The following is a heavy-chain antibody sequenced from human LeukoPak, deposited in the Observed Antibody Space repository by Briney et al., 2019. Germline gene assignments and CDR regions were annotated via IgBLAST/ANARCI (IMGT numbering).Heavy chain of an antibody. V-gene: IGHV1-2*02. J-gene: IGHJ4*02. Sequence: ASVKVSCKASGYTFTNYYMHWVRQAPGQGLEWMGWINPKSGGTDYAQHFQGRVTMTRDTSISTAYMELSRLMSDDTAVYYCVPSSAWDGYYPDYWGQGTLVTVSS. CDR1: GYTFTNYY. D-gene: IGHD6-19*01. CDR2: INPKSGGT. CDR3: VPSSAWDGYYPDY.